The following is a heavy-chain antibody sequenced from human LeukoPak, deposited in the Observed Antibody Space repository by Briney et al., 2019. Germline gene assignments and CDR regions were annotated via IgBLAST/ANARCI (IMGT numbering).Heavy chain of an antibody. V-gene: IGHV4-31*03. CDR3: ARFISSYDAFDI. D-gene: IGHD2-2*01. J-gene: IGHJ3*02. CDR1: GGSISSGGYD. Sequence: SETLSLTCTVSGGSISSGGYDWSWIRQHPGKGLEWIGYIYYSGSTYYNPSLKSRVTISVDTSKNQFSLKLSSVTAADTAVYYCARFISSYDAFDIWGQGTMVTVSS. CDR2: IYYSGST.